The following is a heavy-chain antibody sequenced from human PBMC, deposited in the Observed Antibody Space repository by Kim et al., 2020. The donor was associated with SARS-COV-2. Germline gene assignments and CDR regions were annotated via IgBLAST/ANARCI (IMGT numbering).Heavy chain of an antibody. D-gene: IGHD6-13*01. CDR3: ARGEDSSSWYGIRNWFDP. CDR1: GGSFSGYY. V-gene: IGHV4-34*01. CDR2: INHSGST. Sequence: SETLSLTCAVYGGSFSGYYWSWIRQPPGKGLEWIGEINHSGSTNYNPSLKSRVTISVDTSKNQFSLKLSSVTAADTAVYYCARGEDSSSWYGIRNWFDPWGQGTLVTVSS. J-gene: IGHJ5*02.